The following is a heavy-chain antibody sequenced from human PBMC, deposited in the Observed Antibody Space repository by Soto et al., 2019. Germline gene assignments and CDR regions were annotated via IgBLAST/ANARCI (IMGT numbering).Heavy chain of an antibody. J-gene: IGHJ4*02. Sequence: GGSLRLSCTASGFTFGDYAMSWVRQAPGKGLEWVGFIRSKAYGGTTEYAASVKGRFTISRDDSKSIAYLQMNSLKTEDTAVYYCRGYCNSTSCYRADYWGQGTLVTVSS. CDR1: GFTFGDYA. V-gene: IGHV3-49*04. CDR3: RGYCNSTSCYRADY. D-gene: IGHD2-2*01. CDR2: IRSKAYGGTT.